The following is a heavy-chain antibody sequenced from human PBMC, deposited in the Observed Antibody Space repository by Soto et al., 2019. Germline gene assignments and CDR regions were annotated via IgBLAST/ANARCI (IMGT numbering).Heavy chain of an antibody. V-gene: IGHV3-23*01. CDR2: ISSSGNSS. D-gene: IGHD3-10*01. Sequence: EVQLLESGGGLVQPGGSLRLSCVASGFSFSKYAMSWVRQAPGKGPEWVSFISSSGNSSYYVDSVKGRFTISRDNSKNTLYVQMNSLRAEDTAVYYCAKRFFGSGSPPGAFDIWGQGTMVTVSS. J-gene: IGHJ3*02. CDR3: AKRFFGSGSPPGAFDI. CDR1: GFSFSKYA.